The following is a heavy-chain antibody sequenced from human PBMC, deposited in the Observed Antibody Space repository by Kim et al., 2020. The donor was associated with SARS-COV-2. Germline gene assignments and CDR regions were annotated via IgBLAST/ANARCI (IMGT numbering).Heavy chain of an antibody. J-gene: IGHJ3*02. V-gene: IGHV3-9*01. D-gene: IGHD1-26*01. CDR2: ISWNSGSI. CDR1: GFTFGDYA. CDR3: AKDTDSWVGATTGGAFDI. Sequence: GGSLRLSCAASGFTFGDYAMHWVRQAPGKGLEWVSGISWNSGSIGYADSVKGRFTISRDNAKNSLYLQMNSLRAEDTALYYCAKDTDSWVGATTGGAFDIWGQGTMVTVSS.